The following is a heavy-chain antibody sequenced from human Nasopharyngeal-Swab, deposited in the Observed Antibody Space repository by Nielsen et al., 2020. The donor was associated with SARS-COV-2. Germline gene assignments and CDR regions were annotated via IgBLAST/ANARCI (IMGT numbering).Heavy chain of an antibody. V-gene: IGHV5-10-1*01. CDR1: GYSFATYW. CDR3: VGHSSTGTYAFAN. J-gene: IGHJ4*02. Sequence: GESLKTSCNASGYSFATYWITWERQMSGKGLEWMGRIDPSDSYSMYSPSFQGHVTFSADKSTSIAFLEWSSLKASDTAMYYCVGHSSTGTYAFANWGQGTLVTVSS. CDR2: IDPSDSYS. D-gene: IGHD1-1*01.